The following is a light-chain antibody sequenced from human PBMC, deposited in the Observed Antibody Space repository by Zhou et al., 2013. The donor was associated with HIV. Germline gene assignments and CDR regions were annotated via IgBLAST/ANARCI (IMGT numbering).Light chain of an antibody. J-gene: IGKJ3*01. Sequence: DMQMTQSPSSLSASVGDRVTITCRASQSISSYLNWYQQKPGKAPKLLIYKASSLESGVPSRFSGSGSGTDFTLTISSLQREDFATYYCQQSYSTPFTFGPGTKVDIK. V-gene: IGKV1-39*01. CDR2: KAS. CDR1: QSISSY. CDR3: QQSYSTPFT.